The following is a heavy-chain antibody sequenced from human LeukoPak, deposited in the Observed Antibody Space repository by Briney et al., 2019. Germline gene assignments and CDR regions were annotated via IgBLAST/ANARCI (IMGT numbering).Heavy chain of an antibody. Sequence: ASVKVSCKASGYTFTSYDINWVRQATGQGLEWMGWMNPNSGNTGHAQKFQGRVTITRNTSISTAYMELSSLRSEDTAVYYCARGRSALYYYYYMDVWGKGTTVTVSS. V-gene: IGHV1-8*03. CDR1: GYTFTSYD. J-gene: IGHJ6*03. CDR2: MNPNSGNT. D-gene: IGHD3-3*01. CDR3: ARGRSALYYYYYMDV.